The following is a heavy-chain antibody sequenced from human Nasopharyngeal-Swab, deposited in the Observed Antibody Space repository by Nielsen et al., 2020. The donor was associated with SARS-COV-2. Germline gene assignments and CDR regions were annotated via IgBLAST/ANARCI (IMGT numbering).Heavy chain of an antibody. CDR1: GGSISSGGYY. D-gene: IGHD3-9*01. J-gene: IGHJ4*02. V-gene: IGHV4-31*03. CDR2: IYYSGST. Sequence: SETLSLTCTVSGGSISSGGYYWSWIRQHPGKGLEWIGYIYYSGSTYYNPSLKSRVTISVDTSKNQFSLKLSSVTAADTAVYYCARVPPGLRYFDWLFDYWGQGTLVTVSS. CDR3: ARVPPGLRYFDWLFDY.